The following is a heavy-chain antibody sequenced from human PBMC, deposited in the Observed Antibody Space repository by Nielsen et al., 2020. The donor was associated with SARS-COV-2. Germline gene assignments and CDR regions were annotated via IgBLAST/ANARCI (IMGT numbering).Heavy chain of an antibody. CDR3: ARAASIAVAGDY. V-gene: IGHV3-23*03. CDR2: IYSGGSST. J-gene: IGHJ4*02. CDR1: GFIFSSYA. D-gene: IGHD6-19*01. Sequence: GESLKISCAASGFIFSSYAMSWVRQAPGKGLEWVSVIYSGGSSTYYADSVKGRFTISRDNSKNTLYLQMNSLRAEDTAVYYCARAASIAVAGDYWGQGTLVTVSS.